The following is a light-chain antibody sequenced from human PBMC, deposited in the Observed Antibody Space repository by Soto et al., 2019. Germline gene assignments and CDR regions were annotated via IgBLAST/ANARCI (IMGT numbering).Light chain of an antibody. CDR2: DAS. J-gene: IGKJ2*01. CDR3: HPYNSWPPAK. V-gene: IGKV3-15*01. CDR1: QSISRS. Sequence: EIVLTQSPAILSVSPGERATLSCRASQSISRSLAWYQQKPGQAPRLLISDASTRAPGIPARFSGSGSGTEFTLTITSLQSEDFALYYCHPYNSWPPAKFRQGT.